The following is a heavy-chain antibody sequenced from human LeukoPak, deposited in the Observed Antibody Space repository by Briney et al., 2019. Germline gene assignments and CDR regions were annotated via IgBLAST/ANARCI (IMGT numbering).Heavy chain of an antibody. Sequence: GASVKVSCKASGYTFTSYDINWVRQATGQGLEWMGWMNPNSGNTGYAQKFQGRVTITRNISISTAYMELSSLRSEDTAVYYCARGRGGHFQYLRDYWGQGTLVTVSS. J-gene: IGHJ4*02. CDR3: ARGRGGHFQYLRDY. D-gene: IGHD2/OR15-2a*01. V-gene: IGHV1-8*03. CDR1: GYTFTSYD. CDR2: MNPNSGNT.